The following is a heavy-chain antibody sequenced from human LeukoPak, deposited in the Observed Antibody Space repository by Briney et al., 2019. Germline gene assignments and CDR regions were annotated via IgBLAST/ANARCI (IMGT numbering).Heavy chain of an antibody. CDR1: GYTFTSYG. CDR3: ARDLSKAYFDY. CDR2: ISAYNGNT. J-gene: IGHJ4*02. V-gene: IGHV1-18*01. Sequence: ASVKVSCKASGYTFTSYGISSVRQAPGQGLEGMGWISAYNGNTNYAQKLHRRVTMTTDTSTSTAYMELRSLRSDDTAVYYCARDLSKAYFDYWGQGTLVTVSS. D-gene: IGHD3-3*02.